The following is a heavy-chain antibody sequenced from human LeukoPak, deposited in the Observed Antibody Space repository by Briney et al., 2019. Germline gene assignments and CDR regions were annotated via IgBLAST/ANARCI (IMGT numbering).Heavy chain of an antibody. Sequence: SQTLSLTCAVSGGSISSGDYSWSWIRQPPGKGLEWIGYIYHSGSTYYNPSLKSRVTIAVDRSKNQFSLKVSFVTAADTAVFYCARLQGRWFDPWGQGTLVTVSS. CDR1: GGSISSGDYS. CDR2: IYHSGST. J-gene: IGHJ5*02. V-gene: IGHV4-30-2*01. CDR3: ARLQGRWFDP. D-gene: IGHD5-24*01.